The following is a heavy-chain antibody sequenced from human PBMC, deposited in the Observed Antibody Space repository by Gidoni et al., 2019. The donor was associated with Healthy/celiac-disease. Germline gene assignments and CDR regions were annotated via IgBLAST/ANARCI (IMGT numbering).Heavy chain of an antibody. CDR1: GGTFSSYA. V-gene: IGHV1-69*01. CDR3: ARGGYSSGRGDY. D-gene: IGHD6-19*01. CDR2: IIPICGTA. J-gene: IGHJ4*02. Sequence: KKPGSSAKVSCKASGGTFSSYAISWVRQAPGQGLEWMGGIIPICGTANYAQKFQGRVTMTADESTSTAYMELSSLRSEDTAVYYCARGGYSSGRGDYWGQGTLVTVSS.